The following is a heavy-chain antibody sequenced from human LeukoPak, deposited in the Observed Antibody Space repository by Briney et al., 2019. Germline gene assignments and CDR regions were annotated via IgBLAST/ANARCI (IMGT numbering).Heavy chain of an antibody. CDR1: GGSFSGYY. CDR2: INHSGST. J-gene: IGHJ4*02. V-gene: IGHV4-34*01. Sequence: SETLSLTCAVYGGSFSGYYWSWIRQPSGKGLEWIGEINHSGSTNYNPSLKSRVTISVDTSKNQFSLKLSSVTAADTAVYYCARGPVDILTGYYLDYWGQGTLVTVSS. CDR3: ARGPVDILTGYYLDY. D-gene: IGHD3-9*01.